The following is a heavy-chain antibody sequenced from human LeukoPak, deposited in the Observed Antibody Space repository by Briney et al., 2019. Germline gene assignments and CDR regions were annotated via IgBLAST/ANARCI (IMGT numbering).Heavy chain of an antibody. J-gene: IGHJ4*02. CDR3: VRTILFDY. D-gene: IGHD2-2*02. V-gene: IGHV3-9*01. CDR1: GFTFDDYA. CDR2: ISWNSGSI. Sequence: GGSLRLSCAASGFTFDDYAMHWVRQAPGKGLEWVSGISWNSGSIGYADSVKGRFTISRDNAKNSLYLQMNSLRAEDTALYYCVRTILFDYWGRGTLVTVSS.